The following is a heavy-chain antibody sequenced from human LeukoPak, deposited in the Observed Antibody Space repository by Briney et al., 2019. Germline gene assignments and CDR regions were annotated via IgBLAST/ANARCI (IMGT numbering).Heavy chain of an antibody. D-gene: IGHD3-3*01. CDR2: IYWNDDK. CDR3: AHRQDFWSGYLNWFDP. Sequence: ESGPTLVKPTPTLTLTCTFSGFSLSTSGVGVGWIRQPPGKALEWLSLIYWNDDKRYSPSLKSRLTITKDTSKNQVVLTMTNMDPVDTATYYCAHRQDFWSGYLNWFDPWGQGTLVTVSS. V-gene: IGHV2-5*01. CDR1: GFSLSTSGVG. J-gene: IGHJ5*02.